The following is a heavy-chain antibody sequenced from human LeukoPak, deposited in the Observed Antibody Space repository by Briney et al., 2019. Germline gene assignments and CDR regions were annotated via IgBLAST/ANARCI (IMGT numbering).Heavy chain of an antibody. D-gene: IGHD3-22*01. Sequence: GGSLRLSCAASGFTFSSYGMHWVRQAPGKGLEWVAVISYDGSNKYYADSVKGRFTISRDNSKNTLYLQMNSLRAEDTAVYYCAKVEANYYDSSGYYKSLFDYWGQGTLVTVSS. V-gene: IGHV3-30*18. CDR3: AKVEANYYDSSGYYKSLFDY. CDR1: GFTFSSYG. CDR2: ISYDGSNK. J-gene: IGHJ4*02.